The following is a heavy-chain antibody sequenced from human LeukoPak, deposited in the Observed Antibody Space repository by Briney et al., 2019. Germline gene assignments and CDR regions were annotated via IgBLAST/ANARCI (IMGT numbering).Heavy chain of an antibody. V-gene: IGHV4-34*01. D-gene: IGHD6-19*01. CDR1: GFTFSSYW. J-gene: IGHJ4*02. CDR2: INHSGST. Sequence: GSLRLSCAASGFTFSSYWMSWVRQPPGKGLEWIGEINHSGSTNYNPSLKSRVTISVDTSKNQFSLKLSSVTAADTAVYYCARGLQWLVKYYFDYWGQGTLVTVPS. CDR3: ARGLQWLVKYYFDY.